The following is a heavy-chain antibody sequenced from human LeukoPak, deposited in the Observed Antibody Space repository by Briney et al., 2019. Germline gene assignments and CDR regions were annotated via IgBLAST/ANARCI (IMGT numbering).Heavy chain of an antibody. J-gene: IGHJ4*02. CDR2: IYYSGST. CDR3: ARALGSGSYDY. D-gene: IGHD3-10*01. Sequence: SVTLSLTCTVSGGSISSYYWSWIRQPPGKGLEWIGYIYYSGSTNYNPSLKSRVTISVDTSKNQFSLKLSSVTAADTAVYYCARALGSGSYDYWGQGTLVTVSS. CDR1: GGSISSYY. V-gene: IGHV4-59*01.